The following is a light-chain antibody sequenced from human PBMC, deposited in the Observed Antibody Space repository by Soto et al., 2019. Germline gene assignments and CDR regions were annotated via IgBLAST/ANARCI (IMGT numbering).Light chain of an antibody. CDR3: QQYGGSPIT. V-gene: IGKV3-20*01. CDR1: ESISSY. J-gene: IGKJ5*01. CDR2: GAS. Sequence: IVLTQSPATLSLSPGQRVTLSCRASESISSYLAWYQQKPGQAPTLLMSGASNRASGVPVRFSGSGSGTDFTLTITRLEPEDFALYYCQQYGGSPITFGLGTRLEIK.